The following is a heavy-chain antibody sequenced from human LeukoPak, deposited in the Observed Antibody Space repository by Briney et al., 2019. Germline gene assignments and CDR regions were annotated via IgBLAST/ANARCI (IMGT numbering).Heavy chain of an antibody. CDR1: GYTFTGYY. D-gene: IGHD3-22*01. CDR2: INPNSGGT. CDR3: ARDWSYYDSSGYYYR. V-gene: IGHV1-2*06. Sequence: ASVKVSCKASGYTFTGYYMHWVRQAPGQGLEWMGRINPNSGGTNYAQKFQGRVTMTRDTSISTAYMELSRLRSDDTAVYYCARDWSYYDSSGYYYRWGQGTLVTVS. J-gene: IGHJ4*02.